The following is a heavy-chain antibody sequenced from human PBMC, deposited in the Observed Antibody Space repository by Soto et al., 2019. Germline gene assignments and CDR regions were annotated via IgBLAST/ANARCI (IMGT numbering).Heavy chain of an antibody. J-gene: IGHJ3*02. Sequence: GGSLRLSCAASGFTFSSYAMSWVRQAPGKGLEWVSAISGSGGSTYYADSVKGRFTISRDNSKNTLYLQMNSLRAEDTAVYYCAKDRSMIVVALDAFDIWGQGTMLTVSS. D-gene: IGHD3-22*01. CDR3: AKDRSMIVVALDAFDI. CDR1: GFTFSSYA. V-gene: IGHV3-23*01. CDR2: ISGSGGST.